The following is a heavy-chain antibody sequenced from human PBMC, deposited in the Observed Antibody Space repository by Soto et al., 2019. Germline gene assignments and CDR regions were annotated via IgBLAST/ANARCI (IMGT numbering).Heavy chain of an antibody. CDR1: GFTFSNAW. CDR2: IKSKTDGGTT. D-gene: IGHD2-21*02. Sequence: EVQLVESGGGLVKPGGSLRLSCAASGFTFSNAWMNWVRQAPGKGLEWVGRIKSKTDGGTTDYAAPVKGRFTISRDDSKNTLYLQMNSLKTEDTAVYYCTTEGEYCGGDCYATYMDSYYGMDVWGQGTTVTVSS. V-gene: IGHV3-15*07. CDR3: TTEGEYCGGDCYATYMDSYYGMDV. J-gene: IGHJ6*02.